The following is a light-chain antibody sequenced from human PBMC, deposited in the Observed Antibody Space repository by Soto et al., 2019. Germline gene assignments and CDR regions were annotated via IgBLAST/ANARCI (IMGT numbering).Light chain of an antibody. J-gene: IGKJ4*01. Sequence: EIVLTQSPATLSLSPGARATLSCRASQSVSSYLAWYQQKPGQAPRLLIYDASNRATGIPARFSGSGSGTYCTLTISSLEPEDFAVYYCQQRSNWPGTFGGGTKVELK. CDR2: DAS. V-gene: IGKV3-11*01. CDR1: QSVSSY. CDR3: QQRSNWPGT.